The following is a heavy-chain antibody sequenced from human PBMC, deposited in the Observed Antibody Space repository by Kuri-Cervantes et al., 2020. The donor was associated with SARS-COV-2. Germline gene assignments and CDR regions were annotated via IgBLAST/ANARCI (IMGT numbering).Heavy chain of an antibody. CDR2: IYHRGST. D-gene: IGHD6-13*01. CDR1: GYSISSGYY. Sequence: SQTLSLTCAVSGYSISSGYYWGWIRQLPGKGLEWIGSIYHRGSTYYNPSLKSRVTISVDTSTKQFSLKLSSVTAADTDVYYCARHYGYSSSWYRYYYYYYMDVWGKGTTVTVSS. J-gene: IGHJ6*03. V-gene: IGHV4-38-2*01. CDR3: ARHYGYSSSWYRYYYYYYMDV.